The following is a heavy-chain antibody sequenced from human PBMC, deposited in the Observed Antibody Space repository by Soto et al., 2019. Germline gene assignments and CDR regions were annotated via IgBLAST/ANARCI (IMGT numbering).Heavy chain of an antibody. J-gene: IGHJ4*02. CDR2: IYHSGST. Sequence: PSETLSLTCAVSGGSIRSSNWWRWVRQPPGKGLEWIGEIYHSGSTNYNPSLKSRVTISVDKSKNQFSLKQSTVTAADTAVYYCARPSVDNSVSDYWGQGTRVAVAS. V-gene: IGHV4-4*02. CDR3: ARPSVDNSVSDY. CDR1: GGSIRSSNW. D-gene: IGHD3-22*01.